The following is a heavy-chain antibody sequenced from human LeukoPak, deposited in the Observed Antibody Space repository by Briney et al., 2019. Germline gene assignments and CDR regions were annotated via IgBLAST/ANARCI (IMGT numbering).Heavy chain of an antibody. CDR2: ISWHGSTT. D-gene: IGHD3-22*01. J-gene: IGHJ4*02. Sequence: GGSLRLSCAASGFTFDDYTMHWVRQAAGKGLEWVSLISWHGSTTKYADSVKGRFTISRDNLKNSLSLQMNSLGPEDTALYYCAKDIGDSVGYNYFDSWGQGTLVTVSS. V-gene: IGHV3-43*01. CDR3: AKDIGDSVGYNYFDS. CDR1: GFTFDDYT.